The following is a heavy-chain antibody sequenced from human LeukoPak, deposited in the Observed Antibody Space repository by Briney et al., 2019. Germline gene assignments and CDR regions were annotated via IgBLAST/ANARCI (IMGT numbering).Heavy chain of an antibody. CDR1: GFTFGSYA. CDR3: AKGIVATTAGGFDY. Sequence: GGSLRLSCAASGFTFGSYAMSWVRQAPGKGLEWVSAISGSGGSTYYADSVKGRFTISRDNSKNTLYLQMNSLRAEDTAVYYCAKGIVATTAGGFDYWGQGTLVTVSS. J-gene: IGHJ4*02. D-gene: IGHD5-12*01. V-gene: IGHV3-23*01. CDR2: ISGSGGST.